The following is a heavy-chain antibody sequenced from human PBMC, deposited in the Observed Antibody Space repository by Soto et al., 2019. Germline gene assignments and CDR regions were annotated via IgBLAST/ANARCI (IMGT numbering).Heavy chain of an antibody. D-gene: IGHD3-22*01. J-gene: IGHJ6*02. Sequence: PSVKVSCKASGYTFTNSGISWVRQAPGQGLEWMGWIGAYNGHTKYAQKLQGRVTMTTDTSTSTAYMELRSLKSDDTAVYYCAREDYYDSSGYLPVRYYFGMDVWGQGTTVTVSS. CDR1: GYTFTNSG. V-gene: IGHV1-18*01. CDR3: AREDYYDSSGYLPVRYYFGMDV. CDR2: IGAYNGHT.